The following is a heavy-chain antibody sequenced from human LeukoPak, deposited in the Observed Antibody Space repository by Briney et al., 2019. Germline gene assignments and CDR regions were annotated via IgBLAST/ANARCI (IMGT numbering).Heavy chain of an antibody. J-gene: IGHJ6*03. CDR3: TLTKIYCSSTSCQVMDV. Sequence: GGSLRLSCAASGFTFSNAWMSWVRQAPGKGLEWDGRIKSKADGGTTDYAAPVKGRFTISRDDSKNTLYLQMNSLKTEDTAVYYCTLTKIYCSSTSCQVMDVWGKGTTVTVSS. D-gene: IGHD2-2*01. CDR2: IKSKADGGTT. CDR1: GFTFSNAW. V-gene: IGHV3-15*01.